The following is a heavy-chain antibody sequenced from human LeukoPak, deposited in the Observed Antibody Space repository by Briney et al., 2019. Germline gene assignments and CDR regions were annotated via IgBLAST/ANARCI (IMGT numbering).Heavy chain of an antibody. CDR1: GYTFTSYD. CDR3: ARVWLDAFDI. CDR2: MNPNSDNT. Sequence: ASVKVSCKASGYTFTSYDINWVRQATGQGLEWMGWMNPNSDNTGYAQEFQGRVTMTRNTSISTAHMELSSLRSEDTAVYYCARVWLDAFDIWGQGTMVTVSS. D-gene: IGHD2-21*01. J-gene: IGHJ3*02. V-gene: IGHV1-8*01.